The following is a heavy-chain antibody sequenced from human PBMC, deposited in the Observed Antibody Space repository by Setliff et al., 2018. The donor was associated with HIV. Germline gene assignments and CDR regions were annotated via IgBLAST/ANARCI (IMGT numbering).Heavy chain of an antibody. J-gene: IGHJ4*02. CDR3: ARGLGMVEATTPFDY. CDR2: INHSGSS. Sequence: SETLSLTCAVYGESLSPYFWSWIRQTPGKGLEWIGEINHSGSSNYNPSLKSRVTLSVDTSKNQFSLSLTSVTAADTAVYYCARGLGMVEATTPFDYWGQGTLVTVS. D-gene: IGHD1-26*01. V-gene: IGHV4-34*01. CDR1: GESLSPYF.